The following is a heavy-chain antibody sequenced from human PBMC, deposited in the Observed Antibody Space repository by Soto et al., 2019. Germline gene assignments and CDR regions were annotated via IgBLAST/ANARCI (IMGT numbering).Heavy chain of an antibody. D-gene: IGHD3-9*01. CDR1: GFTFSSYA. Sequence: GGSLRLSCAASGFTFSSYAMSWVRQAPGKGLEWVSAISVSGGSTYYADSVKGRFTISRDNSKNTLYLQMNSLRAEDTAVYYCAKDISFFSGGRLVDGYDGMDVWGQGTTVTVSS. CDR3: AKDISFFSGGRLVDGYDGMDV. J-gene: IGHJ6*02. V-gene: IGHV3-23*01. CDR2: ISVSGGST.